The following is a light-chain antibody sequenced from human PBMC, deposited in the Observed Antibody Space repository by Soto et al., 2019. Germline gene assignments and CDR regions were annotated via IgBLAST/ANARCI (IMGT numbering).Light chain of an antibody. Sequence: AIRMTQSPSSLSASTGDRVTITCRASQGISSYLAWYQQKPGKAPKLMIYAASTLQSGVPSRFSGSGSGTDFTLTISCLQSEDVATYSCQQYYSYPRTFGQGTKVDIK. CDR1: QGISSY. CDR2: AAS. CDR3: QQYYSYPRT. J-gene: IGKJ1*01. V-gene: IGKV1-8*01.